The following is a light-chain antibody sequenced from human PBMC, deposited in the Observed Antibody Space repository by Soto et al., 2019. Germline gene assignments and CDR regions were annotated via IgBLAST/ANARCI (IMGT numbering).Light chain of an antibody. CDR1: SGHSSYA. CDR3: QTWGTGIVV. Sequence: QPVLTQSPSASASLGASVKLTCTLSSGHSSYAIAWHQQQPDKGPRYLMKLNSDGSHSKRDGIPDRFSGSSSGAERYLTISSLQSEDEADYYCQTWGTGIVVFGGGTKLTVL. CDR2: LNSDGSH. V-gene: IGLV4-69*01. J-gene: IGLJ2*01.